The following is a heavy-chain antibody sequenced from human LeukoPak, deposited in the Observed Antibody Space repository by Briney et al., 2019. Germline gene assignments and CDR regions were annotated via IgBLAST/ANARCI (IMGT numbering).Heavy chain of an antibody. CDR2: IYYSGST. CDR1: GGSISSYF. Sequence: SETLSLTCTVSGGSISSYFWSWIRQPPGKGLEWIGYIYYSGSTNYNPSLKSRVTISVDTSKNQFSLKLSSVTAADTAVYYCARSRYSSSWSGLWYFDLWGRGTLVTVSS. V-gene: IGHV4-59*08. J-gene: IGHJ2*01. CDR3: ARSRYSSSWSGLWYFDL. D-gene: IGHD6-13*01.